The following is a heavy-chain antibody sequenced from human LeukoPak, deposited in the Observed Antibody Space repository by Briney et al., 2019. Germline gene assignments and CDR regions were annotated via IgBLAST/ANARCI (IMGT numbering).Heavy chain of an antibody. J-gene: IGHJ3*02. CDR3: ARDRSVVVTGNAFDI. CDR1: GFTFSNHG. CDR2: ISSSSSYI. Sequence: GGTLRLSCATSGFTFSNHGMNWVRQAPGKGLEWVSSISSSSSYIYYADSVKGRFTISRDNAKNSLYLQMNSLRAEDTAVYYCARDRSVVVTGNAFDIWGQGTMVTVSS. D-gene: IGHD2-21*02. V-gene: IGHV3-21*01.